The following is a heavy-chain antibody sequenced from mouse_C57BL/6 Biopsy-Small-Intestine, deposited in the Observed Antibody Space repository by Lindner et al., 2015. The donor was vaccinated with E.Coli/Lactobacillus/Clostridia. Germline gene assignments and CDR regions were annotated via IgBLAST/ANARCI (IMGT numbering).Heavy chain of an antibody. CDR1: EYTFTDYF. D-gene: IGHD2-2*01. J-gene: IGHJ1*01. CDR3: ARERMPTNSGNFYGLDV. V-gene: IGHV1-18*01. CDR2: INPNNGGT. Sequence: SVKVSCKASEYTFTDYFIHWVRQAPGQGLEWMGWINPNNGGTNYAQRFQGRVTMTRDTSITTAYMELSRLRSDDTAVYYCARERMPTNSGNFYGLDVWGQGTTVTVSA.